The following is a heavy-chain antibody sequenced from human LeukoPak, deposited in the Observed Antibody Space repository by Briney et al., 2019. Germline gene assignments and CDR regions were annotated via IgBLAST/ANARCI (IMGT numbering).Heavy chain of an antibody. CDR2: IYSGGST. J-gene: IGHJ4*02. D-gene: IGHD3-10*01. Sequence: GGSLRLSCAASGFTFSSYAMSWVRQAPGKGLEWVSVIYSGGSTYYADSVKGRFTISRDNSKNTLYLQMNSLRAEDTAVYYCARGLYGSGSYYPSSDYWGQGTLVTVSS. V-gene: IGHV3-66*01. CDR3: ARGLYGSGSYYPSSDY. CDR1: GFTFSSYA.